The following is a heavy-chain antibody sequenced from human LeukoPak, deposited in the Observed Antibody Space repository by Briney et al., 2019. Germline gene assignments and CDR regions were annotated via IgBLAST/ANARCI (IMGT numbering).Heavy chain of an antibody. Sequence: SETLSLTCTVSGGSISSYYWSWIRQPAGKGLEWIGRIYTSGSTNYNPSLKSRVTMSVDTSKNQFSLKLSSVTAADTAVYYCAREWRYDSSGDYFDYWGQGTLATVSS. V-gene: IGHV4-4*07. D-gene: IGHD3-22*01. CDR1: GGSISSYY. J-gene: IGHJ4*02. CDR3: AREWRYDSSGDYFDY. CDR2: IYTSGST.